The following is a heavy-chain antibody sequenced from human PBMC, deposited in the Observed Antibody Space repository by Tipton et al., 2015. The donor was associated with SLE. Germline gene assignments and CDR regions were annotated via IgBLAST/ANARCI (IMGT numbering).Heavy chain of an antibody. J-gene: IGHJ3*02. CDR2: IYYSGST. D-gene: IGHD6-19*01. CDR3: ARDPAGGAFDI. Sequence: TLSLTCTVSGGSISSSSYYWGWIRQPPGKGLEWIGSIYYSGSTYYNPSLKSRVTISVDTPKNQFSLKLSSVTAADTAVYYCARDPAGGAFDIWGQGTMVTVSS. V-gene: IGHV4-39*07. CDR1: GGSISSSSYY.